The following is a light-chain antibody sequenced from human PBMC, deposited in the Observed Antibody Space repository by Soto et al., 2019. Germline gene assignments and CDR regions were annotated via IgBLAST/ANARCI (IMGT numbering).Light chain of an antibody. J-gene: IGKJ1*01. CDR2: KAS. Sequence: DVVMTQSPLSLPVTLGQPASISCRSSRSLVYSDGNAYLNWFHQRPGQSPRRLIYKASNRDSGGPDRFSGSGAGAEFTLHINRVEAGDVGVYYCMQGTHWPPTFGRGTRVEIE. CDR1: RSLVYSDGNAY. CDR3: MQGTHWPPT. V-gene: IGKV2-30*01.